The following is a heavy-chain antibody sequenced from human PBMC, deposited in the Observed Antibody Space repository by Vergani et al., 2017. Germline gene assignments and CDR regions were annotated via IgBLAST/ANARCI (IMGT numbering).Heavy chain of an antibody. CDR2: IYSTGNT. V-gene: IGHV4-31*03. Sequence: QVQLQESGPGLVKPSPTLSLTCSVSGDSISSGVSYWNWIRHHPGQGLHWSWYIYSTGNTHHNPSLRRRINMSVDTSKNQFSLKLNSVTAADTAMYYCARMGGYDEGDAFRIGYFDSWGPGILVTVSS. CDR3: ARMGGYDEGDAFRIGYFDS. D-gene: IGHD3-22*01. J-gene: IGHJ4*02. CDR1: GDSISSGVSY.